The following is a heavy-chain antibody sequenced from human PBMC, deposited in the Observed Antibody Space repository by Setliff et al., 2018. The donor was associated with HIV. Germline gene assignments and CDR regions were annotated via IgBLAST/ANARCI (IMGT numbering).Heavy chain of an antibody. J-gene: IGHJ5*02. Sequence: PSQTLSLTCTVSGGSISSSSYYWGWIRQPPGKGLEWIGSIYYSGSTYYNPSLKSRVTISVDTSKNQFSLKLSSVTAADTAVYYCARTKTIGVSAVFFDPWGQGRPVTVS. V-gene: IGHV4-39*01. CDR3: ARTKTIGVSAVFFDP. CDR2: IYYSGST. D-gene: IGHD3-3*01. CDR1: GGSISSSSYY.